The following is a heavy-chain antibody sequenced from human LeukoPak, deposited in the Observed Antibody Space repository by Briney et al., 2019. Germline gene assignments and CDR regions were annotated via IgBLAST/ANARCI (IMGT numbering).Heavy chain of an antibody. J-gene: IGHJ6*02. CDR2: INPNSGGT. Sequence: ASVKVSCKASGYTFTCYYMHWVRQAPGQGLEWMGRINPNSGGTNYAQKFQGRVTMTRDTSISTAYMELSRLRSDDTAVYYCAREMAPFGFGDGLVWLHFNYGMDVWGQGTTVTVSS. CDR3: AREMAPFGFGDGLVWLHFNYGMDV. V-gene: IGHV1-2*06. D-gene: IGHD3-10*01. CDR1: GYTFTCYY.